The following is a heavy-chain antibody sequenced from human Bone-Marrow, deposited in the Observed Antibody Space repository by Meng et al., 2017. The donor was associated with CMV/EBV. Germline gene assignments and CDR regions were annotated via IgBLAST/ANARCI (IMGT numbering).Heavy chain of an antibody. CDR3: AREGIWYSSSWSGETLRWFDP. V-gene: IGHV4-34*01. D-gene: IGHD6-13*01. Sequence: FSGSYWTWIRQPPGKGLEWIGEINHSGSTNYNPSLKSRVTISVDTSKNQFSLKLSSVTAADTAVYYCAREGIWYSSSWSGETLRWFDPWGQGTLVTVSS. J-gene: IGHJ5*02. CDR2: INHSGST. CDR1: FSGSY.